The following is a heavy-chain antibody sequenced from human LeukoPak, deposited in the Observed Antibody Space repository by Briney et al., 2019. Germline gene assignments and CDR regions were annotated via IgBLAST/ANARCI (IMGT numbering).Heavy chain of an antibody. CDR3: ARAREGYYYASGRPYYFDY. CDR2: INTNTGNP. V-gene: IGHV7-4-1*02. Sequence: ASVKVSCKASGYTFTRFSMNWVRQAPGQGLEWMGWINTNTGNPTYVQGFTGRFVFSLETSVNTAYLQISSLKAEDTAVYYCARAREGYYYASGRPYYFDYWGQGSLVTVSS. D-gene: IGHD3-10*01. CDR1: GYTFTRFS. J-gene: IGHJ4*01.